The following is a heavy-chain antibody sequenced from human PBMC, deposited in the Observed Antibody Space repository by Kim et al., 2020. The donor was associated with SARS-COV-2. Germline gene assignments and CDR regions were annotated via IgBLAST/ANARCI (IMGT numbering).Heavy chain of an antibody. CDR1: GFTFDTYA. D-gene: IGHD2-21*01. CDR3: AKMVIMDGYSYFYYYAMAV. J-gene: IGHJ6*02. Sequence: GGSLRLSCVASGFTFDTYAMSWVRQAPGKGLEWVSVISGGALNKFYADSVRGRFTISRDNSKDTLYLQMNSLRDEDTALYYCAKMVIMDGYSYFYYYAMAVWGQRTTVTVSS. CDR2: ISGGALNK. V-gene: IGHV3-23*01.